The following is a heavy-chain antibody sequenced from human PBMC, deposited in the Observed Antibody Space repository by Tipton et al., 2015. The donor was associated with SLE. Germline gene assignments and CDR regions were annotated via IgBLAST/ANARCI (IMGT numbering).Heavy chain of an antibody. CDR2: IFQTGST. Sequence: TLSLTCTVSGDSISRSVYYWDWVRQSPGKGLEWIGSIFQTGSTYYNPSLKSRVTMSVDTSKNQFSLKLNSVTAADTAVYYCAREVGNLDYWGQGTLVTVSS. V-gene: IGHV4-39*07. J-gene: IGHJ4*02. CDR3: AREVGNLDY. CDR1: GDSISRSVYY. D-gene: IGHD2-2*01.